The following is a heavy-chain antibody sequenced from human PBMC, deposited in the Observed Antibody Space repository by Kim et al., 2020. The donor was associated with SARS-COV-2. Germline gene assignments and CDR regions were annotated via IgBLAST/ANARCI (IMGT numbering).Heavy chain of an antibody. CDR3: ARVRFSITIFGVVTRLFDY. D-gene: IGHD3-3*01. CDR2: IYYSGST. J-gene: IGHJ4*02. Sequence: SETLSLTCTVSGGSISSGDYYWSWIRQPPGKGLEWIGYIYYSGSTYYNPTLKSRVTISVDTSKIQFSLKLSSVTAADTAVYYCARVRFSITIFGVVTRLFDYWGQGTLVTVPS. CDR1: GGSISSGDYY. V-gene: IGHV4-30-4*01.